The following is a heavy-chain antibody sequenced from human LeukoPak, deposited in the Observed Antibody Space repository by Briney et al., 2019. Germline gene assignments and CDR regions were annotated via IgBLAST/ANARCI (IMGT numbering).Heavy chain of an antibody. Sequence: SETLSLTCTVSGGSISSSSYYWSWIRQPPGKGLEWIGYIYYSGTTNYNPSLKSRLTISVDTSKNQFSLKLSSVTAADTAVYYCARATYCSGGSCYHGAGYYYMDVWGKGTTVTVSS. D-gene: IGHD2-15*01. V-gene: IGHV4-61*01. J-gene: IGHJ6*03. CDR3: ARATYCSGGSCYHGAGYYYMDV. CDR2: IYYSGTT. CDR1: GGSISSSSYY.